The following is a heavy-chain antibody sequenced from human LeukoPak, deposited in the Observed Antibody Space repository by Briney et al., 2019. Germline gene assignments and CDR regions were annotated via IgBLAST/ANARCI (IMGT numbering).Heavy chain of an antibody. CDR1: GGSISGCF. D-gene: IGHD3-22*01. CDR3: ARQQYYYDNSGSWFYYYGMDV. V-gene: IGHV4-59*08. J-gene: IGHJ6*02. CDR2: IYYSGST. Sequence: SETLSLTCTVSGGSISGCFWSWIRQPPGKGLEWIAYIYYSGSTNYNPSLKSRVTISVDTSKNQFSLKLSSVTAADTALYYCARQQYYYDNSGSWFYYYGMDVWGPGTTVTVSS.